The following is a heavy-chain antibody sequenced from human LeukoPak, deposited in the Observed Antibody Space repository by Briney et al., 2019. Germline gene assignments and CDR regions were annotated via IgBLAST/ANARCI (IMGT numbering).Heavy chain of an antibody. D-gene: IGHD2-8*01. V-gene: IGHV3-33*08. J-gene: IGHJ4*02. Sequence: GGSLRLSCVTSGFIFSNYWMHWVRQAPGKGLEWVAVIWYDGSNKYYADSVKGRFTISRDNSKNTLYLQMNSLRAEDTAVYYCARDHCTNGVCSLDYWGQGTLVTVSS. CDR2: IWYDGSNK. CDR1: GFIFSNYW. CDR3: ARDHCTNGVCSLDY.